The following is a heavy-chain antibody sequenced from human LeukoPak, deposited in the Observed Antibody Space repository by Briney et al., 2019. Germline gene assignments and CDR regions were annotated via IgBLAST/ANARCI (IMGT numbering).Heavy chain of an antibody. D-gene: IGHD3-10*01. Sequence: SETLSLTCAVYGGSFSGYYWSWIRQPPGKGLEWIGHIYYSGYTYYNPSLKSRVTMSVDTSKNQFSLKLSSVTAADTAVYYCARSWFGELSHFNYWGQGTLVRVSS. J-gene: IGHJ4*02. CDR1: GGSFSGYY. CDR2: IYYSGYT. V-gene: IGHV4-34*09. CDR3: ARSWFGELSHFNY.